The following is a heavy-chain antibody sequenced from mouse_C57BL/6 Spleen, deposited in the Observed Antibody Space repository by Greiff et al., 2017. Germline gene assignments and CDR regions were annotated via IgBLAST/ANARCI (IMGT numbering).Heavy chain of an antibody. Sequence: VQLQQPGAELVMPGASVKLSCKASGYTFTSYWMHWVKQRPGQGLEWIGEIDPSDSYTNYNQKFKGKSTLTVDKSSSTAYMQLSSLTSEDSAVYYCARRNYDPGYFDYWGQGTTLTVSS. D-gene: IGHD2-4*01. V-gene: IGHV1-69*01. CDR2: IDPSDSYT. CDR1: GYTFTSYW. J-gene: IGHJ2*01. CDR3: ARRNYDPGYFDY.